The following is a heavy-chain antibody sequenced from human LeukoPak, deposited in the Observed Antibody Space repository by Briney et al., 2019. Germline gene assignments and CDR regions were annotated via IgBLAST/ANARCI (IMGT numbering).Heavy chain of an antibody. D-gene: IGHD3-10*01. CDR3: ARVSTYGSAYYFDY. Sequence: GGSLSLSCAASGFTVSINYMSWVRQAPGKGLEWVSVIYSGGSTYYADSVKGRFTISRHNSKNTLYLQMNSLRAEDTAVYYCARVSTYGSAYYFDYWGQGTLVTVSS. CDR1: GFTVSINY. J-gene: IGHJ4*02. V-gene: IGHV3-53*04. CDR2: IYSGGST.